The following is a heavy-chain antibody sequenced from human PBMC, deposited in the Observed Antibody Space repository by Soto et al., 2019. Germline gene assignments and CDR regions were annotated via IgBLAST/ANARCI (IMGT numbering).Heavy chain of an antibody. CDR1: GFTVSSNY. J-gene: IGHJ6*03. D-gene: IGHD2-15*01. CDR3: ARDLRPQPGFYYMDV. CDR2: IYSGGST. V-gene: IGHV3-53*04. Sequence: GGSLRLSCAASGFTVSSNYMSWVRQAPGKGLEWVSVIYSGGSTYYADSVKGRFTISRHNSKNTLYLQMNSLRAEDTAVYYCARDLRPQPGFYYMDVWGKGTTVTVSS.